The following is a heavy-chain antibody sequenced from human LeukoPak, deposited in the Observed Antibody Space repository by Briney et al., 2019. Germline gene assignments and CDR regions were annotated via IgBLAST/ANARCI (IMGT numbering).Heavy chain of an antibody. CDR3: ARGGVYYDSSGYYT. D-gene: IGHD3-22*01. V-gene: IGHV4-34*01. J-gene: IGHJ4*02. CDR2: INHSGST. Sequence: PSETLSLTCAVYGGSFSGYYWSWIRQPPGEGLEWIGEINHSGSTNYNPSLKSRVTISVDTSKNQFSLKLSSVTAADTAVYYCARGGVYYDSSGYYTWGQGTLVTVSS. CDR1: GGSFSGYY.